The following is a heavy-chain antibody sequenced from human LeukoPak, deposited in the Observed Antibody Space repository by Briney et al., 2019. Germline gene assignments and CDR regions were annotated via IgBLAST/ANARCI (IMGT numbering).Heavy chain of an antibody. J-gene: IGHJ6*02. D-gene: IGHD2-2*01. Sequence: ASVTVSCKASGYTFTSYGISWVRQAPGQGLEWMGWVSAYNGNTNYAQKLQGRATMTTDTSTSTAYMELRSLRSDDTAVYCCARADCSSTSCSYYYYYYGMDVWGQGTTVTVSS. CDR2: VSAYNGNT. CDR1: GYTFTSYG. CDR3: ARADCSSTSCSYYYYYYGMDV. V-gene: IGHV1-18*01.